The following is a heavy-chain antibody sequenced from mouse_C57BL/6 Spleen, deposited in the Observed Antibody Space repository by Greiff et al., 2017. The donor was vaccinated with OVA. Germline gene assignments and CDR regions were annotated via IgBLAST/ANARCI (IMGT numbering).Heavy chain of an antibody. CDR2: IRLKSDNYAT. Sequence: EVQVEESGGGLVHPGGSMTLSCVASGFTFSNYWMNWVRQSPEKGLEWVAQIRLKSDNYATHYAESVKGRFTISRDDSKSSVYLQMNNLRAEDTGIDYGTEGYYDGSSSGYFDVWGTGTTVTVSS. CDR1: GFTFSNYW. J-gene: IGHJ1*03. V-gene: IGHV6-3*01. CDR3: TEGYYDGSSSGYFDV. D-gene: IGHD1-1*01.